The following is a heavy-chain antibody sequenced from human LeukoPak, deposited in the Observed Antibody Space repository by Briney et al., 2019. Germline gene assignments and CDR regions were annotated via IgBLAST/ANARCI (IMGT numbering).Heavy chain of an antibody. CDR1: GYTFTSYD. CDR2: MNPNSGNT. J-gene: IGHJ6*02. D-gene: IGHD2-2*01. CDR3: ATVDCSSTSCLYYYYGMDV. V-gene: IGHV1-8*01. Sequence: GASVKVSCKASGYTFTSYDINWVRQATGQGLEWMGWMNPNSGNTGYAQKFQGRVTMTEDTSTDTAYMELSSLRSEDTAVYYCATVDCSSTSCLYYYYGMDVWGQGTTVTVSS.